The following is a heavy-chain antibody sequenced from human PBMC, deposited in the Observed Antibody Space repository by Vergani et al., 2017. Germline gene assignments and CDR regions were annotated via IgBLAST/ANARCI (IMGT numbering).Heavy chain of an antibody. CDR1: GFTFNSYG. CDR2: IRSDESRR. J-gene: IGHJ4*02. V-gene: IGHV3-30*02. Sequence: QVQLVESGGGVVKPGGSLRLSCAASGFTFNSYGMHWVRQAPGKGLEWVASIRSDESRRYYGDSMEGPFTISRDNSKNTLYLQMKILRPEDTAVYYCAKAGGGYCSGGTCYPEYWGQGTLVIVSS. CDR3: AKAGGGYCSGGTCYPEY. D-gene: IGHD2-15*01.